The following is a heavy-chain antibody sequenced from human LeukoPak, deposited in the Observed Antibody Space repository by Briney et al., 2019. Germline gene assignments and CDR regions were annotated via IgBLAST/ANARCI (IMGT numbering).Heavy chain of an antibody. CDR1: EFTFSRYA. CDR3: ATSEWEHGYAFDI. Sequence: GGSLRLSCAASEFTFSRYAMHWVRQAPGKGLEWLALISYDGSNKYYADSVKGRFTISRDNSKNTLYLQMNSLRAEDTAVYYCATSEWEHGYAFDIWGQGTMVTVSS. J-gene: IGHJ3*02. CDR2: ISYDGSNK. D-gene: IGHD1-26*01. V-gene: IGHV3-30*04.